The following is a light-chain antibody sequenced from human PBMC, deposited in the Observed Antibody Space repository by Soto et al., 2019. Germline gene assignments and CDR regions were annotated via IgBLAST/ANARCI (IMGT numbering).Light chain of an antibody. V-gene: IGKV3-11*01. CDR2: DAS. CDR3: QQRTNWLT. CDR1: QNVSTY. J-gene: IGKJ3*01. Sequence: EIVLTQSPATLSLSPGERVTLSCRASQNVSTYLAWYQQKPGQAPRLLIYDASDRATGIPARFSGSGSGTDFTFTISSLEPEDFAVYYCQQRTNWLTFGPGTKVDIK.